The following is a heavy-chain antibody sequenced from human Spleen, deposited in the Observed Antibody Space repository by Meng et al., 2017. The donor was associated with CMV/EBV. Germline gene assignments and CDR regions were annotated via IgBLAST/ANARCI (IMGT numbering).Heavy chain of an antibody. CDR2: INHSGFT. Sequence: SETLSLTCAVYGGSFNSFYWSWIRQPPGQSLEWIGEINHSGFTNYDPSLKSRVTISVDTPKNQFSLNLSSVTAADTAVYYCARGPPKKWFDPWGQGTLVTVSS. CDR3: ARGPPKKWFDP. CDR1: GGSFNSFY. J-gene: IGHJ5*02. V-gene: IGHV4-34*01.